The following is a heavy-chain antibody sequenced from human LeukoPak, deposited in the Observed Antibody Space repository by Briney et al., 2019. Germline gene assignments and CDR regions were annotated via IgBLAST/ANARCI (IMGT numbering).Heavy chain of an antibody. CDR3: AREGPIAAAGTGFDP. CDR1: GFTFSNYE. CDR2: ISSSGSDI. V-gene: IGHV3-48*03. J-gene: IGHJ5*02. Sequence: GGSLRLSCAASGFTFSNYEMHWVRQAPGKGLEWVSYISSSGSDIYYADSVKGRFTISRDNAKNSLYLQMNSLRAEDTAVYYCAREGPIAAAGTGFDPWGQGTLVTVSS. D-gene: IGHD6-13*01.